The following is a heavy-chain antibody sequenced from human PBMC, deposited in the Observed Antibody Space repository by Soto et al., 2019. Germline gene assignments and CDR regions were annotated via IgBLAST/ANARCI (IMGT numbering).Heavy chain of an antibody. CDR2: INTDGTST. V-gene: IGHV3-74*01. J-gene: IGHJ4*02. CDR1: GFTFSTYW. CDR3: ASGPCGGDCYSVY. D-gene: IGHD2-21*02. Sequence: GGSLRLSCAASGFTFSTYWMHWVRQAPGKGLLWVSRINTDGTSTSYADSVKGRFTISRDNAKNTLYLQMNSLRAEDTAVYCCASGPCGGDCYSVYWGQGTLVTVSS.